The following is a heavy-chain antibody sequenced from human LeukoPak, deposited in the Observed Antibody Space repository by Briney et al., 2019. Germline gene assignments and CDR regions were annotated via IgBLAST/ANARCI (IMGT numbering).Heavy chain of an antibody. Sequence: KTSETLSLTYAFYAASFTGSYWNWIRQPAGSGLEWIVRVYPSVSTNYNTSLKSRVTMSVDTSKNQFSLKLSSVTAADTAVYYCARGTVTVLFDYWGQGTLVTVSS. J-gene: IGHJ4*02. CDR1: AASFTGSY. CDR2: VYPSVST. CDR3: ARGTVTVLFDY. D-gene: IGHD4-17*01. V-gene: IGHV4-59*10.